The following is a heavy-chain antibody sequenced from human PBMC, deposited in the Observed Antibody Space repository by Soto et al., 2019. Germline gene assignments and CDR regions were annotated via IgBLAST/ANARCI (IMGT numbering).Heavy chain of an antibody. D-gene: IGHD1-26*01. Sequence: QITLKESGPTLVKPTQPLTLTCTFSGFSLSTSGVNVGWIRQPPGKALEWLALIYWDDDKLNSPSLKTRLSITTDTPTNQVVHSMANIDPVNKATYYCARRPRGSYGERFDACGQGTFVTVSS. CDR3: ARRPRGSYGERFDA. CDR2: IYWDDDK. CDR1: GFSLSTSGVN. V-gene: IGHV2-5*02. J-gene: IGHJ5*02.